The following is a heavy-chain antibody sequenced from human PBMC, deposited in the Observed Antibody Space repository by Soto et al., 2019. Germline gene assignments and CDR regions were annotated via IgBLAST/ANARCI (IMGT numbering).Heavy chain of an antibody. V-gene: IGHV1-69*01. D-gene: IGHD3-3*01. CDR2: IIPTLGTP. Sequence: QVQLVQSGAEVKKPGSSVKVSCKASGCTFSTHAISWVRQAPGQGLEWLGGIIPTLGTPNYAQKFQGRVTVTADAYKSTAYMELSRLASEDTAVYYCARAAFRSGYYGYYYGMDVWGQGTAVNV. J-gene: IGHJ6*02. CDR1: GCTFSTHA. CDR3: ARAAFRSGYYGYYYGMDV.